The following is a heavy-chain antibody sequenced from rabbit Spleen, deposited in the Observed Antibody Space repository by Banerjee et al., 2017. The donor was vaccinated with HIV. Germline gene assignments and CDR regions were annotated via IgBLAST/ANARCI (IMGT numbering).Heavy chain of an antibody. CDR1: GFSFGDRDV. J-gene: IGHJ4*01. D-gene: IGHD6-1*01. Sequence: QEQLVESGGGLVQPTGSLTLTCKASGFSFGDRDVMCWVRQAPGKGLEWIACINAATAKPVYATWAKGRFTISRTSSTTVTLRMTSLTAADTATYFCARDLVDAIGWNFNLWGQGTLVTVS. V-gene: IGHV1S45*01. CDR2: INAATAKP. CDR3: ARDLVDAIGWNFNL.